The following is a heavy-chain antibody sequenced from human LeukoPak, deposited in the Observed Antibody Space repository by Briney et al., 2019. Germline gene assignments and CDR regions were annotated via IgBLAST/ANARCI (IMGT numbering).Heavy chain of an antibody. CDR1: GGSFSGYY. D-gene: IGHD3-3*01. J-gene: IGHJ5*02. CDR2: INDSGST. Sequence: SETLSLTCAVYGGSFSGYYWSWIRQPPGKGLEWIGEINDSGSTNYNPSLKSRVTISVDTSKNQFSLKLSSVTAADTAVYYCARGPIMIFRVVIRTPKSKWFDLWGQGTLVTVSS. CDR3: ARGPIMIFRVVIRTPKSKWFDL. V-gene: IGHV4-34*01.